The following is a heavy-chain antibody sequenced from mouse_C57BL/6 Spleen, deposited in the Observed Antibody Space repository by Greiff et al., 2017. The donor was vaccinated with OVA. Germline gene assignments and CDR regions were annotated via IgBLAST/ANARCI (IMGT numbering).Heavy chain of an antibody. Sequence: EVKLMESGAELVRPGSSVKLSCTASGFNIKDDYMHWVKQRPEQGLEWIGWIDPENGDTEYASKFQGKATITADTSSNTAYLQLSSLTSEDTAVYYCTSYYYGRGGDYWGQGTTLTVSS. V-gene: IGHV14-4*01. D-gene: IGHD1-1*01. CDR2: IDPENGDT. CDR1: GFNIKDDY. CDR3: TSYYYGRGGDY. J-gene: IGHJ2*01.